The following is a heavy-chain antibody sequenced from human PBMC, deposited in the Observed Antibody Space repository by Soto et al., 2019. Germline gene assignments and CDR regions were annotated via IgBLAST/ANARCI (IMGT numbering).Heavy chain of an antibody. J-gene: IGHJ4*02. Sequence: SETLSLTCAVSGGSISSGGYSWSWIRQPPGKGLEWIGYIYHSGSTYYNPSLKSRVTISVDRSKNQFSLKLSSVTAADTAVYYCARVFLGEYYFAYWGQGTLVTVSS. D-gene: IGHD3-10*01. CDR2: IYHSGST. CDR1: GGSISSGGYS. V-gene: IGHV4-30-2*01. CDR3: ARVFLGEYYFAY.